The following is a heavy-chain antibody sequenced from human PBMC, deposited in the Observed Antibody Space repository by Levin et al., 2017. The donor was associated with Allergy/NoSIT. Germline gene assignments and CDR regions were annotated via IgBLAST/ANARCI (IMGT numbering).Heavy chain of an antibody. CDR2: IYYGGST. J-gene: IGHJ4*02. D-gene: IGHD1-7*01. CDR3: ARGVRTVTTLGY. V-gene: IGHV4-31*03. CDR1: GGSISSGGYY. Sequence: SSETLSLTCTVSGGSISSGGYYWSWIRQHPGTGLEWIGYIYYGGSTYYNPSLKSRVTISVDTSKNQFSLKLSSVTAADTAVYYCARGVRTVTTLGYWGQGTLVTVSS.